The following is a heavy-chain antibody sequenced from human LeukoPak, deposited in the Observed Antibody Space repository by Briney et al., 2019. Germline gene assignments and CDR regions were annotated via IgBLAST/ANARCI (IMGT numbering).Heavy chain of an antibody. CDR2: ISGDGGST. D-gene: IGHD3-22*01. V-gene: IGHV3-43*02. CDR1: GFTFDDYA. CDR3: AKDISAYYYDSSGYYPDY. J-gene: IGHJ4*02. Sequence: GGSLRLSCAASGFTFDDYAMHWVRQAPGKGLEWVSLISGDGGSTYYADSVKGRFTISRDNSKNSLYLQMNSLRTEDTALYYCAKDISAYYYDSSGYYPDYWGQGTLVTVSS.